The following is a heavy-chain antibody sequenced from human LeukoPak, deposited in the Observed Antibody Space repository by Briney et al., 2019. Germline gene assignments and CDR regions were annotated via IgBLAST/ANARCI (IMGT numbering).Heavy chain of an antibody. J-gene: IGHJ4*02. CDR2: ISSSSSYT. V-gene: IGHV3-11*06. Sequence: PGGSLRLSCAASGFTFSDYYMSWIRQAPGKGLEWVSYISSSSSYTNYADSVKGRFTISRDNAKNSLYLRMNSLRAEDTAVYYCARTYGLYYFDYWGQGTLVTVSS. CDR3: ARTYGLYYFDY. CDR1: GFTFSDYY. D-gene: IGHD4-17*01.